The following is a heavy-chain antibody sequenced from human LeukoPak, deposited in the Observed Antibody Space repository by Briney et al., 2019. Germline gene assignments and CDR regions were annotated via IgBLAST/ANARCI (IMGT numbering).Heavy chain of an antibody. D-gene: IGHD2-15*01. Sequence: GGSLRLSCAASGFTFSTYAVNWVRQAPGKGLEWVSAITGSGGATYYADSVKGRFTISRDNSKNTLYLQMNSLRAEDTAVYYCAKATKAHCSGGTCYPFDYWGQGTLVTVSS. V-gene: IGHV3-23*01. J-gene: IGHJ4*02. CDR2: ITGSGGAT. CDR3: AKATKAHCSGGTCYPFDY. CDR1: GFTFSTYA.